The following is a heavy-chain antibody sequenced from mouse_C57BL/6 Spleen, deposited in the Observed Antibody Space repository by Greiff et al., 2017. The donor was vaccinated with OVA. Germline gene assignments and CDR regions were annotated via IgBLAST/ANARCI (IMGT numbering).Heavy chain of an antibody. Sequence: QVQLQQSGPELVKPGASVKISCKASGYAFSSSWMNWVKQRPGKGLEWIGRIYPGDGDTNYNGKFKGKATLTADKSSSTAYMQLSSLTSEDSAVYFCARDVYGYVAMDYWGQGTSVTVSS. V-gene: IGHV1-82*01. CDR2: IYPGDGDT. CDR1: GYAFSSSW. D-gene: IGHD2-2*01. CDR3: ARDVYGYVAMDY. J-gene: IGHJ4*01.